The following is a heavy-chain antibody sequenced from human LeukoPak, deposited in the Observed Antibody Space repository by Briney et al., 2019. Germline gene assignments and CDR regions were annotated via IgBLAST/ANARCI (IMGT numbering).Heavy chain of an antibody. CDR2: ISAYNGNT. CDR1: GYTFTSYG. CDR3: ARRDYDFWSGHGMDV. V-gene: IGHV1-18*01. D-gene: IGHD3-3*01. J-gene: IGHJ6*04. Sequence: ASVKVSCKASGYTFTSYGISWVRQSHGQGLEWMGWISAYNGNTNYAQKLQGRVTMTTDTSTSTAYMELRSLRSDDTAVYYCARRDYDFWSGHGMDVWGKGTTVTVSS.